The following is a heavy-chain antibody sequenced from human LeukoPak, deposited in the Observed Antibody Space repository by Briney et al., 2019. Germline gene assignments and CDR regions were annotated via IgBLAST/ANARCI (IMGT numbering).Heavy chain of an antibody. V-gene: IGHV3-9*01. CDR2: ISWNSGSI. CDR1: GFTFDDYA. D-gene: IGHD6-13*01. Sequence: PGGSLRLSCAASGFTFDDYAMHWVRQAPGKGLEWVSGISWNSGSIGYADSVKGRFTISRDNAKNSLYLQMNSLRAEDTALYYCAKDIGAAAGGYYYGMGVWGQGTTVTVSS. J-gene: IGHJ6*02. CDR3: AKDIGAAAGGYYYGMGV.